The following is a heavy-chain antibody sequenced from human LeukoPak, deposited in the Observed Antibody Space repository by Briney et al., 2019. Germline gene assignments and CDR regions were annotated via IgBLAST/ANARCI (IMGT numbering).Heavy chain of an antibody. CDR1: GYTFSGYY. CDR3: AREGTTVTTFDY. CDR2: INPNSGGT. Sequence: ASVKVSCKASGYTFSGYYMHWVRQAPGQGLEWMGRINPNSGGTSYAQKFQGRVTMTRDTSISTAYLELSRQRSDDTAVYYCAREGTTVTTFDYWGQGTLVTVSS. J-gene: IGHJ4*02. V-gene: IGHV1-2*06. D-gene: IGHD4-17*01.